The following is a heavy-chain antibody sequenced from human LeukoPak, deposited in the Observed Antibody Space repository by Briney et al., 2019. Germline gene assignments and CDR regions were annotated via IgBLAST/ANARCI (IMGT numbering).Heavy chain of an antibody. CDR2: VYPGDSDT. D-gene: IGHD3-16*01. V-gene: IGHV5-51*01. Sequence: GESLKISCKGSGYSFTSYWIGWVRQMPGKGLEWMGIVYPGDSDTRYSPSFQGQVTISADKSISTAYLQWSSLKASDTAMYYCARVFGSIHTYYYMDVWGKGTTVTVSS. J-gene: IGHJ6*03. CDR3: ARVFGSIHTYYYMDV. CDR1: GYSFTSYW.